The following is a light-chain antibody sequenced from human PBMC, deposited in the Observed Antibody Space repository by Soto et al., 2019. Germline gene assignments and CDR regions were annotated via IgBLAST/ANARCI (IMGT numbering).Light chain of an antibody. CDR2: LGS. J-gene: IGKJ1*01. CDR1: QSLLYSNGYNY. CDR3: MQALQTPRT. Sequence: DIVMTQSPLSLPVTPGEPASISCRSSQSLLYSNGYNYVAWYLQKPGQSPQLLIYLGSNRASGVADRFSGSGSGTDFTLKISRVEAEDVGVYYCMQALQTPRTFGQGTKVEIK. V-gene: IGKV2-28*01.